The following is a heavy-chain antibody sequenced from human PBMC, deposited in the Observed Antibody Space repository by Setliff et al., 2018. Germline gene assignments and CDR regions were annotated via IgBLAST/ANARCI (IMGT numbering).Heavy chain of an antibody. J-gene: IGHJ1*01. CDR1: GGSISSYY. Sequence: KSSETLSLTCTVSGGSISSYYWSWIRQPPGKGLEWIGYIYYSGITTYNVSLKSRVSISVDTSKNQLSLTLSSVTAADTAVYYCVREGYSEYFQDWGRGTLVTVSS. CDR3: VREGYSEYFQD. D-gene: IGHD1-1*01. CDR2: IYYSGIT. V-gene: IGHV4-59*01.